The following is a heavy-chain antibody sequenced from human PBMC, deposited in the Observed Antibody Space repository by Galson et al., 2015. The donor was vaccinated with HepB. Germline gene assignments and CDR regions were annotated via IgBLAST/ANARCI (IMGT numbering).Heavy chain of an antibody. CDR3: ARVRQLGQGFHY. J-gene: IGHJ4*02. D-gene: IGHD3-10*01. CDR2: TYYRSKFYN. Sequence: CAISGDSVSNNNDGWNWIRQSPSRGLEWLGRTYYRSKFYNDYAESVKSRITINPDTSKNQISLQLNSVTPEDTAVYYCARVRQLGQGFHYWGQGTLVTVSS. CDR1: GDSVSNNNDG. V-gene: IGHV6-1*01.